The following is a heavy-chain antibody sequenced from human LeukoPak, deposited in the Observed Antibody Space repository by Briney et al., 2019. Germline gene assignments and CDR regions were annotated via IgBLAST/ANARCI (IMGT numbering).Heavy chain of an antibody. CDR3: ARVATGSYHFDY. CDR1: GFTFSSYW. J-gene: IGHJ4*02. V-gene: IGHV3-74*01. D-gene: IGHD1-26*01. CDR2: IKTDGSIT. Sequence: GGSLRLSCAASGFTFSSYWMHWVRQAPGKGLVWDSRIKTDGSITSYADSVKDRFTISRDNAKNTLYVQMNSLRVEDTAVYYCARVATGSYHFDYWGQGTLVTVSS.